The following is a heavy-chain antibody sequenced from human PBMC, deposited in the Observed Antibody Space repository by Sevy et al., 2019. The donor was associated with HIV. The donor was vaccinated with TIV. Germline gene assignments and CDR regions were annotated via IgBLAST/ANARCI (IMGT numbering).Heavy chain of an antibody. CDR3: ARGYCSGGSCYGGWDFDH. Sequence: RGSLRLSCAASGFTFSSYWMHWVRQAPGKGLVWVSRINSAGSSTSYADSVKGRFTISRDNAKNTLYLQMNSLRAEDTAVYYCARGYCSGGSCYGGWDFDHWGQGTLVTVSS. J-gene: IGHJ4*02. CDR2: INSAGSST. V-gene: IGHV3-74*01. D-gene: IGHD2-15*01. CDR1: GFTFSSYW.